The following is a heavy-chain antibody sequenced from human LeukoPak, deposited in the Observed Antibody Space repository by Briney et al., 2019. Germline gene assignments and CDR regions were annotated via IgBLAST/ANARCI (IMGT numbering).Heavy chain of an antibody. J-gene: IGHJ4*02. CDR1: GFTFSRDW. Sequence: PGGSLRLSCAASGFTFSRDWMHWVRQAPGKGVVWVSRISDEGSITKYADSVQGGFTIYRDKEKRKVCMQMNRLRDEDTAVYFCLRRYYEYNVYDRHFDFWGQGSLVTVSS. CDR3: LRRYYEYNVYDRHFDF. D-gene: IGHD5/OR15-5a*01. CDR2: ISDEGSIT. V-gene: IGHV3-74*01.